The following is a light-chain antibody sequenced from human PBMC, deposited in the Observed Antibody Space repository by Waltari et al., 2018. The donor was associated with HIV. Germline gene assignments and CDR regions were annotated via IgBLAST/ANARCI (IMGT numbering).Light chain of an antibody. V-gene: IGLV1-44*01. Sequence: QSVLTQPPSASGTPGQRVAISCSGSSSNIGRNTITWYQQLSGTAPKLHINSNNQRPSGVPDRFSGSKSGTSGSLAISGLQTEDEADYYCAAWDDNRNAVVFGGGTKLTVL. J-gene: IGLJ2*01. CDR3: AAWDDNRNAVV. CDR1: SSNIGRNT. CDR2: SNN.